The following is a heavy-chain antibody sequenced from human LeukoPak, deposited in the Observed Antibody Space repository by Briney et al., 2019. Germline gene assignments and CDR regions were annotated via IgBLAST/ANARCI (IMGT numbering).Heavy chain of an antibody. J-gene: IGHJ4*02. D-gene: IGHD6-19*01. V-gene: IGHV3-30*02. CDR2: IRYDGSNK. CDR1: GFTFSSYG. CDR3: AMQWLVLGAIDY. Sequence: GGSLRLSCAASGFTFSSYGMHWVRQAPGKGLEWVAFIRYDGSNKYYADSVKGRFTISRDNSKNTLYLQMNSLRAEDTAVYYCAMQWLVLGAIDYWGQGTLVTVSS.